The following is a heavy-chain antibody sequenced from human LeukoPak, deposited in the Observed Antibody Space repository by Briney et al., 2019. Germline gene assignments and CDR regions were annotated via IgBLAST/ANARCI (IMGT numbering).Heavy chain of an antibody. D-gene: IGHD1-1*01. CDR1: GGSVRSDSNY. CDR3: ARGYRNNWRFDS. J-gene: IGHJ4*02. V-gene: IGHV4-61*03. CDR2: IGYSGTT. Sequence: PSETLSLTCTDSGGSVRSDSNYWSWIRQPPGKGLEWIGYIGYSGTTDYNPSLKSRVTMSLVTSQNDLSLKLDSVTAADTAVYFCARGYRNNWRFDSWGQGILVTVSS.